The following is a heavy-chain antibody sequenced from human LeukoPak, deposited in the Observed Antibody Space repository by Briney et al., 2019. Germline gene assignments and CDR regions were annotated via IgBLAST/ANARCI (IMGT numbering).Heavy chain of an antibody. V-gene: IGHV1-18*01. CDR2: ISAYNGNT. Sequence: GASVKVSCKASGYTFTSYGISWVRQAPGQGLEWMGWISAYNGNTNYAQKLQGRATMTTDTSTSTAYMELRSLRSDDTAVYYCAREMWGSGHDAFDIWGQGTMVTVSS. D-gene: IGHD7-27*01. CDR3: AREMWGSGHDAFDI. J-gene: IGHJ3*02. CDR1: GYTFTSYG.